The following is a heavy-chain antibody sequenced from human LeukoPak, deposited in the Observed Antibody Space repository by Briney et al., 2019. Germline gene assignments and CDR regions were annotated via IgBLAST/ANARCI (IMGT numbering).Heavy chain of an antibody. CDR1: GGSISSHY. Sequence: SETLSLTCTVSGGSISSHYWSWIRQPPGKGLEWIGYTYYSGSTNYNPSLKSRVTISVDTSKNQFSLKLSSVTAADTAVYYCARGSSSSVWYYYYYYMDVWGKGTTVTVSS. CDR3: ARGSSSSVWYYYYYYMDV. V-gene: IGHV4-59*11. D-gene: IGHD6-6*01. J-gene: IGHJ6*03. CDR2: TYYSGST.